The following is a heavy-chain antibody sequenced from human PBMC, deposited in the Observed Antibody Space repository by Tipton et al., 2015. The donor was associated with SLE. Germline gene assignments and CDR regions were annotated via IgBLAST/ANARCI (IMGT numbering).Heavy chain of an antibody. CDR1: GGSFSGYY. V-gene: IGHV4-34*01. CDR2: INHSGST. CDR3: ARGGYGAFDI. Sequence: GLVKPSETLSLTCAVYGGSFSGYYWSWIRQPPGKGLEWIGEINHSGSTNYNPSLKSRVTISVDTSKTQFSLKLSSVTAADTAVYYCARGGYGAFDIWGQGTMVTVSS. J-gene: IGHJ3*02. D-gene: IGHD5-18*01.